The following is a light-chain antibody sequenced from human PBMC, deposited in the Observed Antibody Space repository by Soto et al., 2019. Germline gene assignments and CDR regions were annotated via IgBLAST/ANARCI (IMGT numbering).Light chain of an antibody. V-gene: IGKV3-20*01. J-gene: IGKJ1*01. CDR2: GGS. CDR3: QQYGSSPRT. Sequence: EIVLTQSPGTLSLSPGERATLSCRASQTVSSIYLAWYQQKPGQAPRLLIYGGSSRATGIPDRFSGSGSGTDFTLTISRLEPEDFAVYYCQQYGSSPRTFGQGTKVDIK. CDR1: QTVSSIY.